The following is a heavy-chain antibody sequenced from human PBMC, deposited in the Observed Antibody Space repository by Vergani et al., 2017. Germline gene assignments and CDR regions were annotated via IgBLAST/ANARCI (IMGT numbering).Heavy chain of an antibody. J-gene: IGHJ5*02. CDR2: ITHSVST. Sequence: QVQLQQWGAGLLKPSETLSLTCAVYGGSFSGYYWSWIRQPPGKGLEWIGEITHSVSTNYNPSLKSRVTISVDTSKNQFSLKLSSVTAADTAVYYCARNHRYGSGSSSLLNWFDPWGQGTLVTVSS. CDR3: ARNHRYGSGSSSLLNWFDP. D-gene: IGHD3-10*01. CDR1: GGSFSGYY. V-gene: IGHV4-34*01.